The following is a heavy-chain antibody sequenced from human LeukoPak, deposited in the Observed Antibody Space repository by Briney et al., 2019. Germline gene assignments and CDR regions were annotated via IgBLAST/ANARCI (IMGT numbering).Heavy chain of an antibody. J-gene: IGHJ4*01. CDR3: ATGIYSSGWSYFDY. CDR1: GFTFSNSA. V-gene: IGHV3-23*01. Sequence: PGGSLRLSCAASGFTFSNSAMSCVRQAPGEGLEWVSTLSGSGITTYYADSVKGRFTISRDNSKNTLYLQMNSLRAEDTAVYYCATGIYSSGWSYFDYWGHGTLVTVSS. CDR2: LSGSGITT. D-gene: IGHD6-19*01.